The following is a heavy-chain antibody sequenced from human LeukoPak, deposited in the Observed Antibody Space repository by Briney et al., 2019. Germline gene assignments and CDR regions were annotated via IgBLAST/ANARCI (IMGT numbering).Heavy chain of an antibody. CDR1: GGSISSYY. CDR3: ARGFYGFWSGYYIDY. CDR2: IYYSGST. V-gene: IGHV4-59*08. Sequence: SETLSLTCTVSGGSISSYYWSWIRQPPGKGLEWIGYIYYSGSTNYNPSLKSRVTISVDTSKNQFSLKLSSVTAADTAVYYCARGFYGFWSGYYIDYWGQGTLVTVSS. D-gene: IGHD3-3*01. J-gene: IGHJ4*02.